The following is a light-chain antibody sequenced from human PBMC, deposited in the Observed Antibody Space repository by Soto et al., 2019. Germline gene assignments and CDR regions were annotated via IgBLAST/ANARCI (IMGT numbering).Light chain of an antibody. Sequence: DIQMNQSPSSLSATERDRVTITCRASQSISSYLNWYQQKPGKAPKLLIYAASSLQSGVPSRFSGSGSGTDFTLTISSLQPEDFATYYCQQTYSTPRTFGQGTKVDIK. V-gene: IGKV1-39*01. J-gene: IGKJ1*01. CDR3: QQTYSTPRT. CDR2: AAS. CDR1: QSISSY.